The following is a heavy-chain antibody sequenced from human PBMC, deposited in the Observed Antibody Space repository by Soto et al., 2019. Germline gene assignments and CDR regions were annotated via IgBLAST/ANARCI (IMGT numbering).Heavy chain of an antibody. CDR3: ARDRGSSLDY. J-gene: IGHJ4*02. Sequence: QVQLVQSGAAVKKPGASVKVSCKASGYSFTNYGVSWVRQVPGQGLEWMGWFSNYNGNTNYAQKLQGRITMTTDTSTTTAYMELRNLRSDDTAVYYCARDRGSSLDYWGQGTLVTVSS. CDR1: GYSFTNYG. CDR2: FSNYNGNT. V-gene: IGHV1-18*01. D-gene: IGHD6-13*01.